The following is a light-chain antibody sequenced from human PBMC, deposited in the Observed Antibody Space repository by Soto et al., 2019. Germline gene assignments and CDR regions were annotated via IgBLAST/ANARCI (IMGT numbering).Light chain of an antibody. Sequence: SVLTQPPSVSGAPGQRVTISCTGSSSNIGAGYDVHWYQQRPGTAPKLLIFGNINRPSGVPDRFSGSKSGNTASLTISGLQAEDEADYYCCSYAGSYTPFYVFGTGTKVTVL. CDR3: CSYAGSYTPFYV. CDR2: GNI. J-gene: IGLJ1*01. V-gene: IGLV1-40*01. CDR1: SSNIGAGYD.